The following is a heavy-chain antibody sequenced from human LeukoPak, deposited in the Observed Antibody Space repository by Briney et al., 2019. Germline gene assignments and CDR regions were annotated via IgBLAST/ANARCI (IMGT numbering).Heavy chain of an antibody. CDR1: GGSISSYY. CDR2: IYYSGST. CDR3: ASRVGTPAFDI. D-gene: IGHD1-26*01. J-gene: IGHJ3*02. Sequence: SETLSLTCTVSGGSISSYYWSWIRQPPGKGLEWIGYIYYSGSTNYNPSLKSRVTISVDTSKNQFSLKLSSVTAADTAVYYCASRVGTPAFDIWGQGTMVTVSS. V-gene: IGHV4-59*01.